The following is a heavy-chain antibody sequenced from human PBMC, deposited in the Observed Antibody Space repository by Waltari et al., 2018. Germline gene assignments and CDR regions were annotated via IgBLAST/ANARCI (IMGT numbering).Heavy chain of an antibody. Sequence: QVQLQESGPGLVKPSETLSLTCTVSGGSISSHYWSWIRQPPGKGLEWIGYIYYSGSTNYHPSRKSRVTISVDTSKNQFSLKLSSVTAADTAVYYCVRDKRGYDILTGYSSYGMDVWGQGTTVTVSS. J-gene: IGHJ6*02. V-gene: IGHV4-59*11. D-gene: IGHD3-9*01. CDR3: VRDKRGYDILTGYSSYGMDV. CDR1: GGSISSHY. CDR2: IYYSGST.